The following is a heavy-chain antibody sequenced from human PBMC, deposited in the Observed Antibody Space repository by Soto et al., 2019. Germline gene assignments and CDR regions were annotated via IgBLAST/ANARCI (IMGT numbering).Heavy chain of an antibody. CDR3: ARNQSPDIVVVVAATSHWFDP. V-gene: IGHV3-21*01. CDR1: QFTFGSYS. Sequence: GGSLRLSCAHSQFTFGSYSMDLVRPAPGKGLDWVSSISSSSSYIYYADSVKGRFTISRDNAKNSLYLQMNSLRAEDTAVYYCARNQSPDIVVVVAATSHWFDPWGQGTLVTCSS. D-gene: IGHD2-15*01. CDR2: ISSSSSYI. J-gene: IGHJ5*02.